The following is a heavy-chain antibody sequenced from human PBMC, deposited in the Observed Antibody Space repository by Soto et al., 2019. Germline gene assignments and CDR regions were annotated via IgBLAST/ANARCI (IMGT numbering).Heavy chain of an antibody. Sequence: QVQLVESGGGVVQPGRSLRLSCAASGFSFSRYGMHWVRQAPDKGLEWVAVIWYDGSDKYYADSVKGRFTISRDNSKNTLYLEVNSLRAEDTAVYYCAKDRSSSLDAMDVWGKGTTVTVSS. V-gene: IGHV3-33*06. CDR3: AKDRSSSLDAMDV. CDR1: GFSFSRYG. J-gene: IGHJ6*04. CDR2: IWYDGSDK. D-gene: IGHD6-13*01.